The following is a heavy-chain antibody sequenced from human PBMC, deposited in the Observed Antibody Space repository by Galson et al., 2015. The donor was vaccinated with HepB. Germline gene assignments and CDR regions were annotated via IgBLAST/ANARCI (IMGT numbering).Heavy chain of an antibody. D-gene: IGHD6-13*01. V-gene: IGHV1-24*01. J-gene: IGHJ3*02. CDR2: FDPENGDA. CDR3: ATSRIAAAGMGAFHI. CDR1: GYSLTELS. Sequence: SVKVSCKVSGYSLTELSMHWVRQAPGKGLEWMGGFDPENGDAIYVQKSQGRVTMTEDRPTDTAYMELSSLRSEDTAVYYCATSRIAAAGMGAFHIWGQGTMVTVSA.